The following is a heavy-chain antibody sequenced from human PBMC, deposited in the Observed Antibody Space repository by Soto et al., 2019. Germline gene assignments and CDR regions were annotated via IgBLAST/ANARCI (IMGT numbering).Heavy chain of an antibody. CDR3: ARDDGLAYCGGDCYS. V-gene: IGHV1-69*02. CDR1: GGTSSSYT. CDR2: IIPILGIA. D-gene: IGHD2-21*02. Sequence: QVQLVQSGAEVKKPGSSVKVSCKASGGTSSSYTISWVRQAPGQGLEWMGRIIPILGIANYAQKFQGRVTITAHKSTSTAYIELSSLRAEDTAVYYCARDDGLAYCGGDCYSWGRGTLVTVSS. J-gene: IGHJ4*02.